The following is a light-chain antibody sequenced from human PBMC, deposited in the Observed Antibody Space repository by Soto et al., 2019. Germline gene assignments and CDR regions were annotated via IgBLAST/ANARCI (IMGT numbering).Light chain of an antibody. CDR1: ETTSTY. V-gene: IGKV1-39*01. Sequence: DIQMTQSPSSLSASVGDRVTITCRASETTSTYVNWYQQKPGTAPKLLIYAASSLQSGVPSRFSGSGSGTDFTLTISSLQPEDFATYYCQQSYSTPYTFGQGTKLEIK. CDR2: AAS. J-gene: IGKJ2*01. CDR3: QQSYSTPYT.